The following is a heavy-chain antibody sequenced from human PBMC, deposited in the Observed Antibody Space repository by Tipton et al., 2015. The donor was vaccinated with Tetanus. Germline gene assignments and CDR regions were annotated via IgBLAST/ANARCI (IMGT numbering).Heavy chain of an antibody. Sequence: TLSLTCTVSGDSMTRYYWSWIRQPPGKGLEWISYIFASGSTNYNPALKSRVTISMDTSKNQISLNLTSVTAADTAVYFCAKDLRQLVRVDAFDTWGQGTLVTVSS. D-gene: IGHD6-6*01. J-gene: IGHJ3*02. CDR2: IFASGST. CDR1: GDSMTRYY. CDR3: AKDLRQLVRVDAFDT. V-gene: IGHV4-4*08.